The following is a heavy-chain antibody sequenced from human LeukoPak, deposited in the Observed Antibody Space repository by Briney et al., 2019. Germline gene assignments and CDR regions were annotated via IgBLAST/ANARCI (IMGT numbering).Heavy chain of an antibody. CDR2: IYYSGST. Sequence: WVRQAPGKGLEWIGNIYYSGSTYYNPSLKSRVTISVDTSKNQFSLKLSSVTAADTVVYYCARLVVSIDAFDIWGQGTMVTVSS. CDR3: ARLVVSIDAFDI. D-gene: IGHD2-15*01. J-gene: IGHJ3*02. V-gene: IGHV4-39*01.